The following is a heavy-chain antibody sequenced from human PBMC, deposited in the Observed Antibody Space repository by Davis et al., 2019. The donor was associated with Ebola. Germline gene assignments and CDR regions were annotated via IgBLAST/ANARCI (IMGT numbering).Heavy chain of an antibody. D-gene: IGHD2-15*01. CDR3: ARDQGYCSGGSCYGANDDAFDI. V-gene: IGHV3-21*04. CDR1: GFTFSSYS. CDR2: ISSSSSYI. Sequence: GGSLRLSCAASGFTFSSYSMNWVRQAPGKGLEWVSSISSSSSYIYYADSVKGRFTISRDNAKNSLFLHMNSLRAEDTAVYYCARDQGYCSGGSCYGANDDAFDIWGQGTMVTVSS. J-gene: IGHJ3*02.